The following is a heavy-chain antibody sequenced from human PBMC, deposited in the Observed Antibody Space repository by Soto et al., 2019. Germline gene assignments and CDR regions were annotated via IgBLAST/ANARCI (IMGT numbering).Heavy chain of an antibody. CDR1: GGSISSGGYY. J-gene: IGHJ4*02. V-gene: IGHV4-31*03. D-gene: IGHD4-4*01. Sequence: SETLSLTCTVSGGSISSGGYYWSWIRQHPGKGLEWIGYIYYSGSTYYNPSLKSRVTISVDTSKNQFSLKLSSVTAADTAVYYCARGPYSNYDYWGQGTLVTVSS. CDR3: ARGPYSNYDY. CDR2: IYYSGST.